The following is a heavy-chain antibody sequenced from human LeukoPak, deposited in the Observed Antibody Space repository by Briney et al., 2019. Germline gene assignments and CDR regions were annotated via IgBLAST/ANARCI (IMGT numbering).Heavy chain of an antibody. D-gene: IGHD4-17*01. J-gene: IGHJ4*02. CDR1: GYTFTNFG. CDR3: ASDYGEGAY. CDR2: IIPIFGTA. Sequence: SVKVSCKASGYTFTNFGISWVRQAPGQGLEWMGGIIPIFGTANYAQKFQDRVTITADESTSTAYMELSSLRSEDTAVYYCASDYGEGAYWGQGTLVTVSS. V-gene: IGHV1-69*13.